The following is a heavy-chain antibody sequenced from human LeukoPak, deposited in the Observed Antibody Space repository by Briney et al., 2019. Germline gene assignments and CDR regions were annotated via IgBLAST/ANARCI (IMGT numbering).Heavy chain of an antibody. CDR3: AYSNYDPTFDY. J-gene: IGHJ4*02. CDR1: GGSISSYY. V-gene: IGHV4-59*12. CDR2: IYYSGST. D-gene: IGHD4-11*01. Sequence: SETLSLTCTVSGGSISSYYWSWIRQPPGKGLEWIGYIYYSGSTNYNPSLKSRVTISVDTSKNQFSLKVSSVTAADTAVYFCAYSNYDPTFDYWGQGTLVTVSS.